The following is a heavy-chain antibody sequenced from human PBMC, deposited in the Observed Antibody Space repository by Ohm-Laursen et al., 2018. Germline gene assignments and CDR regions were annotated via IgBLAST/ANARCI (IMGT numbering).Heavy chain of an antibody. CDR2: ISSSGSTI. Sequence: SLRLSCAASGFTFSSYEMNWVRQAPGKGLEWVSYISSSGSTIYYADSVKGRFTISRDNSKNTLYLQMNSLRAEDTAVCYCAKGINLGDVRTWDYWGQGTLVTVSS. J-gene: IGHJ4*02. D-gene: IGHD3-16*01. V-gene: IGHV3-48*03. CDR3: AKGINLGDVRTWDY. CDR1: GFTFSSYE.